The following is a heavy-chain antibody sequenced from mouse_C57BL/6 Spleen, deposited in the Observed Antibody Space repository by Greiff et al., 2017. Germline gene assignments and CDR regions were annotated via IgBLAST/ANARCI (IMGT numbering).Heavy chain of an antibody. CDR2: IYPGSGNT. Sequence: VKLVESGAELVRPGASVKLSCKASGYTFTDYYINWVKQRPGQGLEWIARIYPGSGNTYYNEKFKGKATLTAEKSSSTAYMQLSSLTSEDSAVYFCARDWAWFAYWGQGTLVTVSA. J-gene: IGHJ3*01. CDR1: GYTFTDYY. V-gene: IGHV1-76*01. D-gene: IGHD4-1*01. CDR3: ARDWAWFAY.